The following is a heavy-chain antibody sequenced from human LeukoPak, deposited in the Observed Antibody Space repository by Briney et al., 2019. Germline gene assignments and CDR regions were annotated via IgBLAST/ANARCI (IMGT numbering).Heavy chain of an antibody. V-gene: IGHV4-39*07. CDR1: GGSISSSSYY. CDR2: IYYSGST. Sequence: PSEILSLTCTVSGGSISSSSYYWGWIRQPPGKGLEWIGSIYYSGSTYYNPSLKSRVSISVDTSKNQFSLKLSSVTAADTAVYYCARGGVVVPAATPASRFLRFDPWGQGTLVTVSS. D-gene: IGHD2-2*02. J-gene: IGHJ5*02. CDR3: ARGGVVVPAATPASRFLRFDP.